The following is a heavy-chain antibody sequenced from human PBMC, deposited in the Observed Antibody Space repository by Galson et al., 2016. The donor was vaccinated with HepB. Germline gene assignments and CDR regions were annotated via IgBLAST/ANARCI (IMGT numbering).Heavy chain of an antibody. Sequence: SLRLSCAASGFTFSAYWMHWVRQAPGKGLVWVSRIKSDGSITGYADSVKGRFPISRDNAKNTLYLQMDSLRAEDTAVYYCHYGDYGDAFNRYYYHGMDVWGQGTTVTVFS. D-gene: IGHD4-17*01. CDR3: HYGDYGDAFNRYYYHGMDV. J-gene: IGHJ6*02. CDR1: GFTFSAYW. CDR2: IKSDGSIT. V-gene: IGHV3-74*01.